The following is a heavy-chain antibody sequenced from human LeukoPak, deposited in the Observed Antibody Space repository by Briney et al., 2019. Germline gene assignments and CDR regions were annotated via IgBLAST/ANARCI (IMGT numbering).Heavy chain of an antibody. V-gene: IGHV1-46*01. CDR1: GYTFTSYY. CDR2: INPSGGST. Sequence: ASVKVSCKASGYTFTSYYMHWVRQAPGQGLEWMGIINPSGGSTSYAQKFQGRVTMTRDMSTSTVYMELSSLRSEDTAVYYCARDGDYGDYLGYFDYWGQGTLVTVSS. CDR3: ARDGDYGDYLGYFDY. D-gene: IGHD4-17*01. J-gene: IGHJ4*02.